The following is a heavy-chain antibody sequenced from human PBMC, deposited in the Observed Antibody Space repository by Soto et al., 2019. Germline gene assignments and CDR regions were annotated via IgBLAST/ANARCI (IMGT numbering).Heavy chain of an antibody. CDR1: GGTFSSYA. Sequence: QVQLVQSGAEVKKPGSSVKVSCKASGGTFSSYAISWVRQAPGQGLEWMGGIIPIFGTANYAQKFQGRVTITADESASTAYMELSSLRSEDTAVYYCARASGIAAAGDYYYGMDVWGQGTTVTVSS. J-gene: IGHJ6*02. D-gene: IGHD6-13*01. CDR3: ARASGIAAAGDYYYGMDV. V-gene: IGHV1-69*01. CDR2: IIPIFGTA.